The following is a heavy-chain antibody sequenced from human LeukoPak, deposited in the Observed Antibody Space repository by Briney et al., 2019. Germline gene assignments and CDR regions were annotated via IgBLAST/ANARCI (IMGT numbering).Heavy chain of an antibody. Sequence: PGGSLRLSCAASGFTFSNYWMSWVRQAPGKGLEWVANIKPSGSERYYVDSVKGRFTISGDNAKNTLYLQMNSLRVEDTAVYYCAREERESGGWDVWGQGTTVTVSS. V-gene: IGHV3-7*04. CDR3: AREERESGGWDV. D-gene: IGHD1-1*01. J-gene: IGHJ6*02. CDR1: GFTFSNYW. CDR2: IKPSGSER.